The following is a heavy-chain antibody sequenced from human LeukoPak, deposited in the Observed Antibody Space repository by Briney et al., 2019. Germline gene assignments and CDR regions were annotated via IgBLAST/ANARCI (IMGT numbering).Heavy chain of an antibody. V-gene: IGHV4-39*01. CDR2: IYYSGRT. CDR1: GGSISSSSYY. CDR3: ARQGYCSGTSCYSLTNYYYYYMDV. Sequence: TSETLSLTCTVSGGSISSSSYYWGWIRQPPGKGLDWIGSIYYSGRTYYNPSLKSRVTISVDTSKNQFSLKLSPVTAADTAVYYCARQGYCSGTSCYSLTNYYYYYMDVWGKGTTVTVSS. D-gene: IGHD2-2*01. J-gene: IGHJ6*03.